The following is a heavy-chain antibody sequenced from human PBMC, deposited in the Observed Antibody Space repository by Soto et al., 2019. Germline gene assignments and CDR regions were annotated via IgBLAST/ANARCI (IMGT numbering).Heavy chain of an antibody. CDR3: AGSGYSYGYSRDYYYGMDV. CDR1: GGTFSSYA. V-gene: IGHV1-69*12. J-gene: IGHJ6*02. CDR2: IIPIFGTA. Sequence: QVQLVQSGAEVKKPGSSVKVSCKASGGTFSSYAISWVRQAPGQGLDWMGGIIPIFGTANYAQKFQGRVTITADESTSTAYMELSSLRSEDTAVYYCAGSGYSYGYSRDYYYGMDVWGQGTTVTVSS. D-gene: IGHD5-18*01.